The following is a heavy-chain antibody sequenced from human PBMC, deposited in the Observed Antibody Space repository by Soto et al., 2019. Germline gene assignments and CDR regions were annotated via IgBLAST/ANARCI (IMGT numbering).Heavy chain of an antibody. J-gene: IGHJ6*02. V-gene: IGHV1-69*01. Sequence: QVQLVQSGAEVKKPGSSVKVSCKASGGTFSGYTLSWVRQAPGQGLEWMGGIIPIFGTANYAQKFQGRVTITADESTSTAYMEVSSLRSEDTAVYYCARENYGDYVNYYYYGMDVWGQGTTVTVSS. CDR1: GGTFSGYT. D-gene: IGHD4-17*01. CDR3: ARENYGDYVNYYYYGMDV. CDR2: IIPIFGTA.